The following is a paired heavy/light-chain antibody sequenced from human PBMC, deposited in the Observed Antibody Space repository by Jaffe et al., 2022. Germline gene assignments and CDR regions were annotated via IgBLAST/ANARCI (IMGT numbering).Heavy chain of an antibody. CDR2: IYPGDSTT. J-gene: IGHJ4*02. CDR1: GYNFIYYW. Sequence: EVQLVQSGAEVKKPGESLKISCKGSGYNFIYYWIGWVRQMPGGDLDWMAVIYPGDSTTRYSPSFQGHVTISVDRSDSTAYLQWSSLKASDTAFYYCVRRTGVAASFHFDHWGQGTLVTVSS. D-gene: IGHD6-13*01. V-gene: IGHV5-51*03. CDR3: VRRTGVAASFHFDH.
Light chain of an antibody. CDR3: LQYNNWLTWT. V-gene: IGKV3-15*01. CDR1: QSITNN. J-gene: IGKJ1*01. Sequence: EIVMTQSPATLSASPGERATLSCRASQSITNNLAWYQQKPGQAPRLLIFGASSRATGIPVRFSGSGSGTEFTLTISSLQSEDFAVYYCLQYNNWLTWTFGQGTKVEIK. CDR2: GAS.